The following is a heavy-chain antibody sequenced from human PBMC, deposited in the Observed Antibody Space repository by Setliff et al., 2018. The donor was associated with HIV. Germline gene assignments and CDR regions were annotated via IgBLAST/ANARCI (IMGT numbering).Heavy chain of an antibody. CDR3: ARDRRGTMVRGVTSPLDY. J-gene: IGHJ4*02. CDR2: IYTSGSV. Sequence: PSETLSLTCTVSGGSISSYYWSWIRQPPGKGLEWIGYIYTSGSVNYNPSLNSRVTISVDTSKNQFSLKLSSVTAADTAVYYCARDRRGTMVRGVTSPLDYWGQGTLVTVSS. CDR1: GGSISSYY. D-gene: IGHD3-10*01. V-gene: IGHV4-4*09.